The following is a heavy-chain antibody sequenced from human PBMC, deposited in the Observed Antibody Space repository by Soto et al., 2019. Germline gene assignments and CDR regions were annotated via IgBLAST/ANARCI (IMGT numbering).Heavy chain of an antibody. Sequence: QVQLQESGPGLVKPSETLSLTCTVSGGSISSYYWSWIRQRAGKGLEWIGRIYTSGSTNYNPSLKSRVTMSVDTSKHQFYLKLSSVTAADTAVYYCASGFYSSGWFDYWGQGTLVTVSS. CDR3: ASGFYSSGWFDY. CDR1: GGSISSYY. V-gene: IGHV4-4*07. J-gene: IGHJ4*02. CDR2: IYTSGST. D-gene: IGHD6-19*01.